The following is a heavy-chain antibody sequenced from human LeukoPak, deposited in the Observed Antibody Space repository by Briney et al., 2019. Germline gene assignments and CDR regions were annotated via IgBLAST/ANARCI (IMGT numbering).Heavy chain of an antibody. Sequence: ASVKVSCKATSHISWVRQAPGQGLEWMGWIGSYEGDTYYAQKFQGRVTVTTDTSTNTAYMELRSLRADDTAVYYCARDFWNFYDSSGYYRDFDSWGQGILVTVSS. V-gene: IGHV1-18*01. CDR1: TSH. CDR2: IGSYEGDT. J-gene: IGHJ5*01. CDR3: ARDFWNFYDSSGYYRDFDS. D-gene: IGHD3-22*01.